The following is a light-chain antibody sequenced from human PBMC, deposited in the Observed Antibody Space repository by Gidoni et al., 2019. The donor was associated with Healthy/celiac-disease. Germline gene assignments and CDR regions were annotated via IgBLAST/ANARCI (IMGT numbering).Light chain of an antibody. V-gene: IGKV4-1*01. CDR1: QSVLYSSNNKNY. CDR3: QQYYSTPLFT. Sequence: DIVMTQSPDSLAVSLVERDTINCKSSQSVLYSSNNKNYLDWYQQKPVQPPKLLLYWASTRESGVPDRFSGSGSGTDFTLTISSLKAEDVVVYFCQQYYSTPLFTFGPGTKVDIK. CDR2: WAS. J-gene: IGKJ3*01.